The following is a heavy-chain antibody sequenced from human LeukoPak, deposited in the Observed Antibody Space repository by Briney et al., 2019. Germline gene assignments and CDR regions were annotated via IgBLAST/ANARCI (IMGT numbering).Heavy chain of an antibody. Sequence: SVKVSCKASGGTFSSYAISWVRQAPGQGLEWMGRIIPIIGTGNYAQKFQGRVTITADKSTNTAYMELTSVTSEDTAVYYCARGHDSSGHRAAFRGQGTRVTVSS. CDR2: IIPIIGTG. CDR3: ARGHDSSGHRAAF. CDR1: GGTFSSYA. D-gene: IGHD3-22*01. J-gene: IGHJ4*02. V-gene: IGHV1-69*04.